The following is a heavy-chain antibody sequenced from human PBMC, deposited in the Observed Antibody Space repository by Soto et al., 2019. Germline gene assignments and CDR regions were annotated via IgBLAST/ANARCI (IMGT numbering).Heavy chain of an antibody. CDR2: ISAYNGNT. CDR1: GYTFTSYG. J-gene: IGHJ4*01. V-gene: IGHV1-18*01. CDR3: AWYRNSGDSDY. D-gene: IGHD4-17*01. Sequence: QVQLVQSGAEVKKPGASVKVSCKASGYTFTSYGISWVRQAPGQGLEWMGWISAYNGNTNHAQKLQGRVTMTTDTCTTTAYMELRSVRSDDPAVYYCAWYRNSGDSDYGGHAPLVTVSS.